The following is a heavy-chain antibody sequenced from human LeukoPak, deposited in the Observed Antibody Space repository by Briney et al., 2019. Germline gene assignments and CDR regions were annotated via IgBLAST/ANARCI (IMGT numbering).Heavy chain of an antibody. V-gene: IGHV4-34*01. CDR3: ASSGSRWLIDKTYSPY. D-gene: IGHD3-22*01. J-gene: IGHJ4*02. Sequence: SETLSLTCAVYGGSFSGYYWSWIRQPPGKGLEWIGEISHNENTNYSPSLKSRLTISIDTSKNQFSLKLSSVTAADTAVYYCASSGSRWLIDKTYSPYWGRGTLVTVSS. CDR1: GGSFSGYY. CDR2: ISHNENT.